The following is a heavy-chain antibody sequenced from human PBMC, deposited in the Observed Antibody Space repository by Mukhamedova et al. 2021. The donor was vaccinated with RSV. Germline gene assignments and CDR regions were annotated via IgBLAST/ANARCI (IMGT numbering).Heavy chain of an antibody. CDR3: AREDCSSTSCYSWFDP. Sequence: GWINPNSGATNYAQKFQGRVTMTRDTSISTAYMELTRLRSDETAIYYCAREDCSSTSCYSWFDPWGQGTLVTVSS. V-gene: IGHV1-2*02. CDR2: INPNSGAT. J-gene: IGHJ5*02. D-gene: IGHD2-2*01.